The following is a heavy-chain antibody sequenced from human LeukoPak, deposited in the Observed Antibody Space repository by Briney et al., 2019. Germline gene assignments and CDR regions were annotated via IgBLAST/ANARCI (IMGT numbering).Heavy chain of an antibody. CDR3: AKDTYSGCSDYYVFDY. Sequence: AGSLTLSCAASAFTFSSFGMHWLRQAPGKGLEWVGFIRYDGSYTYYADSVKGRFTISRDISTNTLYLQMNNLKAGETAVYYCAKDTYSGCSDYYVFDYWGRGTLVSVS. J-gene: IGHJ4*02. CDR1: AFTFSSFG. V-gene: IGHV3-30*02. CDR2: IRYDGSYT. D-gene: IGHD3-22*01.